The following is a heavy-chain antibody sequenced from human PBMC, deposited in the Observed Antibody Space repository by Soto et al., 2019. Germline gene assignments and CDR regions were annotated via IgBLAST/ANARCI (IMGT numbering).Heavy chain of an antibody. CDR2: ISSSSSYI. CDR1: GFTFRNYG. J-gene: IGHJ4*02. D-gene: IGHD3-22*01. Sequence: PGGSLRLSCAASGFTFRNYGMNWVRPAPGKGLEWVSSISSSSSYIYYADSVKGRFTISRDNAKNSLYLQMNSLRAEDTAVYYCARGTYYYGSSAYYAYWGQGTLVTVSS. V-gene: IGHV3-21*01. CDR3: ARGTYYYGSSAYYAY.